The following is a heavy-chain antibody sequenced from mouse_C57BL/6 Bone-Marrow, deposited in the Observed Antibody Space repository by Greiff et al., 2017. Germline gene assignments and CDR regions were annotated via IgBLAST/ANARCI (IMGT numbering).Heavy chain of an antibody. CDR2: IDPENGDT. V-gene: IGHV14-4*01. D-gene: IGHD2-1*01. J-gene: IGHJ3*01. Sequence: VQLQQSGAELVRPGASVKLSCTASGFNIKDDYMHWVKQRPEQGLEWIGWIDPENGDTEYASKFQGKATITADTSSNTAYLQLSSLTSEDTAVYYCTFIYYGNTAWCAYWGQGTLVTVSA. CDR1: GFNIKDDY. CDR3: TFIYYGNTAWCAY.